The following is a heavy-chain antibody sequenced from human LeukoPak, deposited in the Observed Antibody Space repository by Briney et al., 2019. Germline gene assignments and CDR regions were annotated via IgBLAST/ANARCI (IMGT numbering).Heavy chain of an antibody. D-gene: IGHD3-9*01. V-gene: IGHV4-34*01. CDR3: ARTIYDILTGYNFDY. CDR2: INHSGST. J-gene: IGHJ4*02. Sequence: PSETLSLTCAVYGGSFSDYYWSWIRQPPGKGLVWIGEINHSGSTNYNPSLKSRVTISVDTSKNRFSLKLSSVTAADTAVYYCARTIYDILTGYNFDYWGQGTLVTVSS. CDR1: GGSFSDYY.